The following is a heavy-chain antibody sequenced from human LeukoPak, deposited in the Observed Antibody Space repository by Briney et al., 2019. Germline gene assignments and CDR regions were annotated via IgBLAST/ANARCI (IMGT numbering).Heavy chain of an antibody. D-gene: IGHD4-17*01. Sequence: ASVKVSCKASGYTFIGYYMHWVRQAPGQGLEWMGRINPSTGGTNSAQKFQGRVTMTRDTSISTAYMELSRLTSDDTAIYYCARGQPYGDYNYFDPWGQGTPVTVSS. CDR2: INPSTGGT. CDR1: GYTFIGYY. CDR3: ARGQPYGDYNYFDP. J-gene: IGHJ5*02. V-gene: IGHV1-2*06.